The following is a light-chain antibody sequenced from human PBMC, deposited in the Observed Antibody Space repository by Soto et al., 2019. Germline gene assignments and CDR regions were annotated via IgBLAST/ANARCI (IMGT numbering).Light chain of an antibody. CDR2: QVS. Sequence: DVLLTQSPFSLPVTLGQPASISCRSSQTLPYRAGNSYLTWFHQRPGKAPRRLIYQVSIRDCGVPVRFSGSGSGTDFTLPISRVEAEDMGAYYCLQPINWSFTFGPGTKVDI. V-gene: IGKV2-30*01. J-gene: IGKJ3*01. CDR3: LQPINWSFT. CDR1: QTLPYRAGNSY.